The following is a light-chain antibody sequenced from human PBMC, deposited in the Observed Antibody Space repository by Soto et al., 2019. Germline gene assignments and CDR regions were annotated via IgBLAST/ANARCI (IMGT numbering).Light chain of an antibody. CDR1: SSDVGGYNY. Sequence: QSALTQPRSVSGSPGQSVTISCTGTSSDVGGYNYVSWYQQHPGKAPKLMIYDVSKRPSGVPDRFSGSKSGNTASLTISGLQAEDEADYYCCSYAGSPPGVFGTGTKVTVL. V-gene: IGLV2-11*01. CDR2: DVS. J-gene: IGLJ1*01. CDR3: CSYAGSPPGV.